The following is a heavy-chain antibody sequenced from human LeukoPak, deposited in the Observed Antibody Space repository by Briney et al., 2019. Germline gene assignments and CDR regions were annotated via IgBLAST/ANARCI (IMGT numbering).Heavy chain of an antibody. CDR1: GDSVSSNSAA. CDR2: TYYRSKWYN. V-gene: IGHV6-1*01. J-gene: IGHJ3*02. Sequence: SQTLSLTCAISGDSVSSNSAAWNWIRQSPSRGLEWLGRTYYRSKWYNDYAVSVKSRITINPDTSKNHFSLKLNSVTAADTAVYYCARDGPVRGVIIADALDIWGQGTMVTVSS. CDR3: ARDGPVRGVIIADALDI. D-gene: IGHD3-10*01.